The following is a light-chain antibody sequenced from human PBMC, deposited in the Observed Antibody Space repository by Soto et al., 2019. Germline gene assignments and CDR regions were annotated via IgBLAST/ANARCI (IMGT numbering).Light chain of an antibody. J-gene: IGKJ4*01. V-gene: IGKV3-11*01. CDR2: ESS. CDR1: QNVANY. CDR3: QQSYTAPLT. Sequence: EIVLTQSPATLSLSPGERATLSCRASQNVANYLDWYQQKPGQAPRLLIYESSNRATGIAARFSGSGSGTDFTLTIRSLQPEDFATYYCQQSYTAPLTFGGGTKVDIK.